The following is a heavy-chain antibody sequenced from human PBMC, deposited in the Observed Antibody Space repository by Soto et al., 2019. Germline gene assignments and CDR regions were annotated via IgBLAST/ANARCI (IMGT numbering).Heavy chain of an antibody. CDR1: GFTFSSYA. Sequence: GGSLRLSCAASGFTFSSYAMSWVRQAPGKGLEWVSAISGSGGSTYYADSVKGRFTISRDNSKNTLHLQMNSLRAEDTAVYYCAKDLKIGVGATIEPTYYFDYWGQGTLVTVSS. J-gene: IGHJ4*02. D-gene: IGHD1-26*01. CDR2: ISGSGGST. V-gene: IGHV3-23*01. CDR3: AKDLKIGVGATIEPTYYFDY.